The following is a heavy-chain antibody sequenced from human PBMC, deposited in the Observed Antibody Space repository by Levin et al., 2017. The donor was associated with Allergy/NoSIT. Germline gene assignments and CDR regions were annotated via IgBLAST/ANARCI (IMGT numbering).Heavy chain of an antibody. CDR1: GGSISSSSYY. CDR3: ARGYGYSYGPDY. V-gene: IGHV4-39*07. CDR2: IYYSGST. D-gene: IGHD5-18*01. J-gene: IGHJ4*02. Sequence: GSLRLSCTVSGGSISSSSYYWGWIRQPPGKGLEWIGSIYYSGSTYYNPSLKSRVTISVDTSKNQFSLKLSSVTAADTAVYYCARGYGYSYGPDYWGQGTLVTVSS.